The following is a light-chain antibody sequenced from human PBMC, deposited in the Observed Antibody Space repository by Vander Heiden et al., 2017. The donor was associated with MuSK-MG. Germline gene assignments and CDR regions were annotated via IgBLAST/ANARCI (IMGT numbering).Light chain of an antibody. V-gene: IGKV3-20*01. Sequence: EIVLTQSPGTLSLSPGERATLSCRASQTVSANYLAWYQQKPGQAPRLLIFGASSRATGIPDRFSGSGSGTHFTLTISRLEAEDFAVYYCQQYGSSLLSFGGGTKVEIK. CDR1: QTVSANY. CDR3: QQYGSSLLS. J-gene: IGKJ4*01. CDR2: GAS.